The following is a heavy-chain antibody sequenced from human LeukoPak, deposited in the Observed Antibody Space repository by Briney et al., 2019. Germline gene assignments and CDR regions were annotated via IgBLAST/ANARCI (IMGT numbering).Heavy chain of an antibody. D-gene: IGHD5-12*01. V-gene: IGHV1-24*01. Sequence: ASVKVSRKVSGYTLTELSMHWVRQAPGKGLEWMGGFDPEDGETIYAQKFQGRVTMTEDTSTDTAYMELSSLRSEDTAVYYCATAGDSGYDPFDYWGQGTLVTVSS. CDR2: FDPEDGET. J-gene: IGHJ4*02. CDR3: ATAGDSGYDPFDY. CDR1: GYTLTELS.